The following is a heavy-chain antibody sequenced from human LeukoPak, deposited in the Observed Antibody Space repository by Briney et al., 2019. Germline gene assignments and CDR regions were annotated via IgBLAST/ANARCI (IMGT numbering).Heavy chain of an antibody. V-gene: IGHV3-49*04. CDR3: SRDAVAGDY. CDR1: GFTFSNYA. D-gene: IGHD6-19*01. J-gene: IGHJ4*02. Sequence: GGSLRLSCAASGFTFSNYAMSWVRQAPGKGLEWVGFIRSKAYGGTIEYAASVKGRFTISRDDSKSIAYLQMNSLKTEDTAMYFCSRDAVAGDYWGQGTLVTVSS. CDR2: IRSKAYGGTI.